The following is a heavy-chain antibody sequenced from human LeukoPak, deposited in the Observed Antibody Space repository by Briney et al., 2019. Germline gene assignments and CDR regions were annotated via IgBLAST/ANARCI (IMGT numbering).Heavy chain of an antibody. Sequence: PSQTLSLTCTVSGGSISRGGYYWSWIRQHPGKGLEWIGYIYYSGSTYYNPSLKSRVTISVYTSKNQFSLKLSSVTAADTAVYYCARDRDSSGYLLLDPWGQGTLVTVSS. V-gene: IGHV4-31*03. CDR1: GGSISRGGYY. CDR2: IYYSGST. CDR3: ARDRDSSGYLLLDP. J-gene: IGHJ5*02. D-gene: IGHD3-22*01.